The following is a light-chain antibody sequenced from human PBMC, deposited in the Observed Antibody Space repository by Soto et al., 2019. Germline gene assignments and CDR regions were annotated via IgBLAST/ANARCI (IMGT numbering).Light chain of an antibody. J-gene: IGKJ2*01. CDR3: QQYGLPPHS. CDR2: GAS. V-gene: IGKV3-20*01. CDR1: QSVYNNY. Sequence: EIVLTQSPGTLSLSPGERATLSCRASQSVYNNYLAWYQQKPGQTPRLLVNGASNRATGIPDRFSGGGSGTDFTLTSSRLEPEDYAVYYCQQYGLPPHSFGQGTRVEIK.